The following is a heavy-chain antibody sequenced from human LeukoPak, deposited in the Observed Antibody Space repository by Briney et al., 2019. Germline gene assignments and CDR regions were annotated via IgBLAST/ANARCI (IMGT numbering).Heavy chain of an antibody. CDR1: GFTFSSYA. CDR3: AKDGVRSNYLDY. Sequence: GGSLRLSCAASGFTFSSYAMSWVRQAPGKGLEWVSAISGSGGSTYYADSVKGRFTISRDNSKNTLYLQMNSLRAEDTAVYYRAKDGVRSNYLDYWGQGTLVTVSS. V-gene: IGHV3-23*01. J-gene: IGHJ4*02. D-gene: IGHD3-3*01. CDR2: ISGSGGST.